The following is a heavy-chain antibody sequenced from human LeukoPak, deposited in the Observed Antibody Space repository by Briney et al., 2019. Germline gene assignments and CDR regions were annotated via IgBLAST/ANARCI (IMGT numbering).Heavy chain of an antibody. Sequence: PGGSLRLSCAASGFTFSNAWMSWVRQPPGQGLEWIGEISLSGLTNYNPSLKSRVTMALDKSKNHLSLNLTSVTAADTAVYYCSRENGAFSPFGYWGQGTLVTVPS. CDR1: GFTFSNAW. V-gene: IGHV4-4*02. CDR2: ISLSGLT. CDR3: SRENGAFSPFGY. D-gene: IGHD2-8*01. J-gene: IGHJ4*02.